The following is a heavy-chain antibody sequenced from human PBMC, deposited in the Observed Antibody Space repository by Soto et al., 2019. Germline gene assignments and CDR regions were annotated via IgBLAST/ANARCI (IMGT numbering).Heavy chain of an antibody. CDR3: ARRSYDTVTGYHYYFDY. CDR1: GDSISSYY. CDR2: IYYGGST. D-gene: IGHD3-9*01. J-gene: IGHJ4*02. Sequence: SETLSLTCTVSGDSISSYYWSWIRQPPGKELEWIGHIYYGGSTSYNPSLKSRVTMALDTSKNQFSLEVRSVTAADTAVYYCARRSYDTVTGYHYYFDYWGQGTRVTVSS. V-gene: IGHV4-59*08.